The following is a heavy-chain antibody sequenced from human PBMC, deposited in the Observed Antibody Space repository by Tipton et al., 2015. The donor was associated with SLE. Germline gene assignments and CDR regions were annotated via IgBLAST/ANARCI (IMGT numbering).Heavy chain of an antibody. CDR3: ARDRDLEGADAFDI. D-gene: IGHD1-14*01. CDR1: GGSLSSHY. V-gene: IGHV4-34*01. Sequence: TLSLTCTVSGGSLSSHYWSWIRQPPGKGLEWIGEINHSGSTNYNPSLKSRVTISVDTSKNQFSLKLSSVTAADTAVYYCARDRDLEGADAFDIWGQGTMVTVSS. CDR2: INHSGST. J-gene: IGHJ3*02.